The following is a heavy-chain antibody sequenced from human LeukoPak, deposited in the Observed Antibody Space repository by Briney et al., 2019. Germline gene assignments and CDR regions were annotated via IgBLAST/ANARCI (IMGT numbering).Heavy chain of an antibody. J-gene: IGHJ4*02. CDR2: ISGSGSIT. V-gene: IGHV3-23*01. D-gene: IGHD1-7*01. CDR1: GFTFSSYA. CDR3: AKEQRDWNYGVFDY. Sequence: GGSLRLSCAASGFTFSSYAMSWVRQAPGKGLEWVSTISGSGSITYYADSMKGRFTISRDNSKNTLYLQLNSLRAEDTAEYYCAKEQRDWNYGVFDYWGQGALVTVSS.